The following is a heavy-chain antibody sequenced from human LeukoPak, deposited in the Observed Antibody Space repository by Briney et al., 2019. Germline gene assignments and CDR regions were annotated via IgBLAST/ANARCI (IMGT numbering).Heavy chain of an antibody. CDR1: GFTVSSNY. J-gene: IGHJ5*02. V-gene: IGHV3-53*05. CDR3: ARAQYSSSSAGGNWFDP. CDR2: IYSDGSK. Sequence: GGSLRLSCAVSGFTVSSNYMSWVRQAPGKGLEWVSVIYSDGSKYYKDSVKGRFAISRDNSKNTLYLQMNSLRAEDTAVYYCARAQYSSSSAGGNWFDPWGQGTLVTVSS. D-gene: IGHD6-6*01.